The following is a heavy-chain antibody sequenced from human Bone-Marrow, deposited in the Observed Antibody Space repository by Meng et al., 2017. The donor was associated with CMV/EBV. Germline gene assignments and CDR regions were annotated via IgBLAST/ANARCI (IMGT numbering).Heavy chain of an antibody. CDR3: AKGSSSPYYFDY. Sequence: SQTLSLTCAISGDSVSSNSAAWNWIRQSPSRGLEWLGRTYYRSKWYNDYAVSVKSRITINPDTSKNQFSLQLSSVTAADTAVYYCAKGSSSPYYFDYWGQGTLVTVSS. CDR1: GDSVSSNSAA. D-gene: IGHD6-6*01. CDR2: TYYRSKWYN. V-gene: IGHV6-1*01. J-gene: IGHJ4*02.